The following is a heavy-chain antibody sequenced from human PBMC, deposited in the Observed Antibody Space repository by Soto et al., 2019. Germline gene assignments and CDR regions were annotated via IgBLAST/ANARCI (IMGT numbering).Heavy chain of an antibody. CDR1: GFTFSSYA. CDR2: ISYDGSNK. J-gene: IGHJ4*02. Sequence: QXQLVESGGGVVQPGRSLRLSCAASGFTFSSYAMHWVXXXXXXXLEWVAVISYDGSNKYYADSVKGRFTISRDNSKXXXXXXXXXXXXXXXXXXXXXXXXXXXXXXXXXXQGTLVTVSS. CDR3: XXXXXXXXXXXX. V-gene: IGHV3-30-3*01.